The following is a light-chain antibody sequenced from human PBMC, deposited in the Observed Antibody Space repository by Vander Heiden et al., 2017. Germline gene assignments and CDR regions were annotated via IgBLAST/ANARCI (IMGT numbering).Light chain of an antibody. J-gene: IGKJ5*01. CDR3: QQYGSSRPFT. CDR1: QSVSSSY. V-gene: IGKV3-20*01. Sequence: EIVLTQSPGTLSLSSGERATLPCRASQSVSSSYLAWYQQKPGQAPRLLIYGASSRATGSPDRFSGSGSGTDFALTISRLEPEDFAVYYCQQYGSSRPFTFGQGTQLEIK. CDR2: GAS.